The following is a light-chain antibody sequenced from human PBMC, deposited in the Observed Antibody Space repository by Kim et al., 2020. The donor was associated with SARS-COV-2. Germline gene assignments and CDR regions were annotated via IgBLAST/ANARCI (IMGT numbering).Light chain of an antibody. J-gene: IGKJ1*01. CDR1: QSISTY. V-gene: IGKV1-39*01. CDR2: AAS. CDR3: QQSYSSWT. Sequence: SASVEDRVTITCRASQSISTYLHWYQQKPGKAPKLLIYAASTLQTEVPSRFSGGGSGTDFTLTISSLQPEDFATYYCQQSYSSWTFGQGTKVDIK.